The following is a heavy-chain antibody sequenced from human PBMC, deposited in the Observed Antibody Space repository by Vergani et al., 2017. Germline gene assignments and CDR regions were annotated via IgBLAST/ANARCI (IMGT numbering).Heavy chain of an antibody. CDR1: GGSISSSSYY. D-gene: IGHD2-2*01. Sequence: QLQLQESGPGLVKPSETLSLTCTVSGGSISSSSYYWGWIRQPPGKGLEWIGSIYYSGSTYYNPSLKSRVTISVDTSKNQFSLKLSSVTAADTAVYYCARDHDAGFGYFQHWGQGTLVTVSS. CDR3: ARDHDAGFGYFQH. J-gene: IGHJ1*01. V-gene: IGHV4-39*07. CDR2: IYYSGST.